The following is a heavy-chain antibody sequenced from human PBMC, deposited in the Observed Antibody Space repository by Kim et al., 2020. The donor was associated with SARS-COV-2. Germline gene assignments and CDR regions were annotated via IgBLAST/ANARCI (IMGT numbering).Heavy chain of an antibody. CDR2: IYYSGST. CDR1: GGSISSSSYY. Sequence: SETLSLTCTVSGGSISSSSYYWGWIRQPPGKGLEWIGSIYYSGSTYYNPALKSRVTISVDTSQNQFSLKLSSVTAADTAVYYCARHDYSSSSWYFDLWGRGTLVTVSS. J-gene: IGHJ2*01. CDR3: ARHDYSSSSWYFDL. D-gene: IGHD6-6*01. V-gene: IGHV4-39*01.